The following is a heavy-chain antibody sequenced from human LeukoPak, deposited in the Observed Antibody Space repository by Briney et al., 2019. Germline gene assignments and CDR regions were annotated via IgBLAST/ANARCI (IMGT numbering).Heavy chain of an antibody. CDR2: ISYDGSNK. Sequence: GRSLRLSCAASGFTFSSYAMHWVRQAPGKGLEWVAVISYDGSNKYYADSVKGRFTISRDNSKNTLYLQMNSLRAEDTAVYYCARHEGLYGSSWNAFDIWGQGTMVTVSS. J-gene: IGHJ3*02. CDR3: ARHEGLYGSSWNAFDI. CDR1: GFTFSSYA. D-gene: IGHD6-13*01. V-gene: IGHV3-30-3*01.